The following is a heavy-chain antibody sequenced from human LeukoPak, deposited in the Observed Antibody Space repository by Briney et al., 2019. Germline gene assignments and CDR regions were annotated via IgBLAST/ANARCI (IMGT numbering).Heavy chain of an antibody. Sequence: ASVKVSCKASGYTFTSYGISWVRQAPGQGLEWMGWISAYNGNTNYAQKLQGRVTMTRDTSTSTVYMELSSLRSEDTAVYYCARDHPNSDRSFDYWGQGTLVTVSS. J-gene: IGHJ4*02. D-gene: IGHD1-26*01. CDR3: ARDHPNSDRSFDY. CDR1: GYTFTSYG. CDR2: ISAYNGNT. V-gene: IGHV1-18*01.